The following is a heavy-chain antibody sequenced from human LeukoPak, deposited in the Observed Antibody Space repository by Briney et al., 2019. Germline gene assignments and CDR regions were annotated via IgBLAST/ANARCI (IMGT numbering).Heavy chain of an antibody. D-gene: IGHD2-15*01. J-gene: IGHJ6*03. CDR3: ARVLRYCSGGNCYSGGLGYMDV. CDR1: GFTFSVYN. CDR2: ISRSGSTK. V-gene: IGHV3-11*01. Sequence: PGGSLRLSCAASGFTFSVYNMRWIRQAPGKGLEWVSSISRSGSTKYYADSVKGRFTISRDNAKNSLFLQMNSLRAEDTAVYYCARVLRYCSGGNCYSGGLGYMDVWGKGTTVTISS.